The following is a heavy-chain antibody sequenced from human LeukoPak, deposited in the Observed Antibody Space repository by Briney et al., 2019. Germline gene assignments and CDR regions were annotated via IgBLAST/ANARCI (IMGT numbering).Heavy chain of an antibody. CDR3: ARSTPKLWFGELYWFDP. D-gene: IGHD3-10*01. V-gene: IGHV1-69*13. Sequence: SVKVSCRASGGTFSSYAISWVRQAPGQGLEWMGGIIPIFGTANYAQKFQGRVTITADESTSTAYMELSSLRSEDTAVYYCARSTPKLWFGELYWFDPWGQGTLVTVSS. CDR2: IIPIFGTA. J-gene: IGHJ5*02. CDR1: GGTFSSYA.